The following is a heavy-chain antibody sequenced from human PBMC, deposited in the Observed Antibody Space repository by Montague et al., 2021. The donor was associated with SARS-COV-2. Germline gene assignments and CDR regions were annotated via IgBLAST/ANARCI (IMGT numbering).Heavy chain of an antibody. CDR2: MSHSGTS. V-gene: IGHV4-39*01. CDR3: ARRGVLDLYESAGCKYIWWLDS. Sequence: SETLSLTCTVSGASISSGSYFWAWIRQPPGKGLEWIGGMSHSGTSYYNLSLNTRATISVDTSRNQFSLRLTSVTAADTSSYFCARRGVLDLYESAGCKYIWWLDSWGKGIMVTVSP. D-gene: IGHD3-3*01. J-gene: IGHJ5*01. CDR1: GASISSGSYF.